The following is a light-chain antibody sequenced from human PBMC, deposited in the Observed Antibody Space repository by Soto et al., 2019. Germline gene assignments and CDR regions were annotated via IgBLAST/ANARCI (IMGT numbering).Light chain of an antibody. Sequence: DIQLTQSPSSLSASVGDRVTITCRASQTISTYLNWYQQKPGKAPKLLIFAASSLQSGVPSRFSGSRSGPDFTLTISSLQPGEFATYYCQQSYSSPPTFGQGTKVDIK. CDR3: QQSYSSPPT. V-gene: IGKV1-39*01. CDR1: QTISTY. CDR2: AAS. J-gene: IGKJ1*01.